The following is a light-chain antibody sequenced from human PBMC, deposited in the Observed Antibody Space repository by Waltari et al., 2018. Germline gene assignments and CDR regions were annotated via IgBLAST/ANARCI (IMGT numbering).Light chain of an antibody. CDR1: TGAVTSGYY. Sequence: QTVVTQEPSLTVSPGGTVTLTCASTTGAVTSGYYANWFQQKPGQAPRTRIYSTTNKHSWTPARFVCSLLGDKASLTLSGVQPEDEAEYYCLLYYAGARVFGGGTRLTVL. V-gene: IGLV7-43*01. J-gene: IGLJ2*01. CDR2: STT. CDR3: LLYYAGARV.